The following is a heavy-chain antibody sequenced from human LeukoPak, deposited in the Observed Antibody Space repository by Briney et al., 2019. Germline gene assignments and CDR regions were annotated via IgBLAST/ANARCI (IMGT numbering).Heavy chain of an antibody. J-gene: IGHJ4*02. CDR3: AGDTYGSDY. CDR1: GGSISNYY. D-gene: IGHD3-10*01. V-gene: IGHV4-59*01. Sequence: SETLSLTCTVSGGSISNYYWNWLRQPPGKGLEWIGYIYYSGSTNYNPSLKSRVTISVDTSKNQFALKLSSVTAADTAVYYCAGDTYGSDYWGQGTLVTVSS. CDR2: IYYSGST.